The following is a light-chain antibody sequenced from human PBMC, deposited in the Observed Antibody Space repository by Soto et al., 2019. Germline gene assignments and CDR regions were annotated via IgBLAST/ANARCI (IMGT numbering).Light chain of an antibody. CDR2: DAS. CDR3: QQRSNWPPYT. V-gene: IGKV3-11*01. Sequence: ELVLTQSPATLSLSPGERATLSCRASQSVSSYLAWYQQKPGHAPRLLIYDASNRATGIPARFSGSGSGTDFTLTISSLEPEDCAVYYCQQRSNWPPYTFGQGTKLEIK. J-gene: IGKJ2*01. CDR1: QSVSSY.